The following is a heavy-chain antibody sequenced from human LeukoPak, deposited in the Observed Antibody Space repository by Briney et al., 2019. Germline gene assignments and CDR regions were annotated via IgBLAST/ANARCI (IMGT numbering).Heavy chain of an antibody. J-gene: IGHJ3*02. CDR3: ARRGDYSDAFDI. Sequence: SETLSLTCAVYGGSFSGYYWSWIRQPPGKGLEWIGYIYYSGSTNYNPSLKSRVTISVDTSKNQFSLKLSPVTAADTAVYYCARRGDYSDAFDIWGQGTMVTVSS. V-gene: IGHV4-59*08. D-gene: IGHD4-17*01. CDR1: GGSFSGYY. CDR2: IYYSGST.